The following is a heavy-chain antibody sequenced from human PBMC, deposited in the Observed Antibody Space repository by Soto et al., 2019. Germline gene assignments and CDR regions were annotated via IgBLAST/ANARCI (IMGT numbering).Heavy chain of an antibody. CDR1: GYTFTSYG. D-gene: IGHD1-26*01. Sequence: ASVKVSCKASGYTFTSYGISWVRQAPGRGLEWMGWISAYNTNTNYAQKLQGRVTMTTDTSTSTSYMELRSLRSDDTAVYFCARDRLGATGDYWGQGTLVTVSS. V-gene: IGHV1-18*01. CDR3: ARDRLGATGDY. CDR2: ISAYNTNT. J-gene: IGHJ4*02.